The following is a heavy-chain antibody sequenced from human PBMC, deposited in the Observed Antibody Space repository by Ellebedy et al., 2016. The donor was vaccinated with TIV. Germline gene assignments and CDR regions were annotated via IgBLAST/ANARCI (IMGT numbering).Heavy chain of an antibody. CDR2: IYHSGST. J-gene: IGHJ6*02. V-gene: IGHV4-4*02. CDR3: ARVSGDYYFVMDV. CDR1: GGSISSTNW. D-gene: IGHD1-26*01. Sequence: MPSETLSLTCAVSGGSISSTNWWTWARQPPGKGLEWIGEIYHSGSTNYNPSLKSRVTISVDKSKNQVSLKLSSVTAADTAVYYCARVSGDYYFVMDVWGQGTTVTVSS.